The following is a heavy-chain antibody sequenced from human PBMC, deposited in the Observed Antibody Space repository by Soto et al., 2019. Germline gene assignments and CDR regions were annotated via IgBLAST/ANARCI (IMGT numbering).Heavy chain of an antibody. D-gene: IGHD5-12*01. CDR3: ARVPRAYSGYDSYSWFDP. CDR2: INSDGSTT. CDR1: GFTFSSYW. Sequence: EVQLVESGGGLVQPGGSLRLSCAASGFTFSSYWMHWVRQAPGKGLVWVSRINSDGSTTNYADYVKGRFTISRDNAKNTLYLQMNSLRAEDTAVYYCARVPRAYSGYDSYSWFDPWGQGTLVTVSS. V-gene: IGHV3-74*01. J-gene: IGHJ5*02.